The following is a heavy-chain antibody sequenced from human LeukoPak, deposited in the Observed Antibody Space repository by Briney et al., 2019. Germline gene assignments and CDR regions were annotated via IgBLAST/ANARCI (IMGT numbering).Heavy chain of an antibody. Sequence: PGGSLRLSCAASGFTFSSYWMSWVRQAPGKGLEWVANIKQDGSEKYYVDSVRGRFTISRDNAKNSLYLQMNSLRAEDTAVYYCARDKSGDIVVVPAAQGAFDIWGQGTMVTVSS. D-gene: IGHD2-2*01. CDR1: GFTFSSYW. J-gene: IGHJ3*02. CDR3: ARDKSGDIVVVPAAQGAFDI. CDR2: IKQDGSEK. V-gene: IGHV3-7*01.